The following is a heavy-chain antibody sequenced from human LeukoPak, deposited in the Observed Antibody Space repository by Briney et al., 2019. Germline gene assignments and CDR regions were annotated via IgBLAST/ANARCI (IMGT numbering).Heavy chain of an antibody. CDR3: AREEGDYGSSQGDFDY. CDR2: IYHSGST. V-gene: IGHV4-38-2*02. D-gene: IGHD3-10*01. J-gene: IGHJ4*02. CDR1: GYCISSGYY. Sequence: PSETLSLTCAVSGYCISSGYYWGWIRQPPGKGLEWIGSIYHSGSTYYNPSLKSRVTISVDTSKNQFSLKLSSVTAADTAVYYCAREEGDYGSSQGDFDYWGQGTLVTVSS.